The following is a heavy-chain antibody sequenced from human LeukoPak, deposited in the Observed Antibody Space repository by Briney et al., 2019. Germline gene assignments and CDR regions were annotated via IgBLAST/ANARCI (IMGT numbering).Heavy chain of an antibody. CDR2: MNLNSGNT. D-gene: IGHD2-2*01. CDR1: GYTFTSYD. Sequence: ASVKVSCKASGYTFTSYDINWVRRATGQGLEWMGWMNLNSGNTGYAQKFQGRVTMTRNTSISTAYMELSSLRSEDTAVYYCARFDIVVVPAASRHYYYYGMDVWGQGTTVTVSS. J-gene: IGHJ6*02. V-gene: IGHV1-8*01. CDR3: ARFDIVVVPAASRHYYYYGMDV.